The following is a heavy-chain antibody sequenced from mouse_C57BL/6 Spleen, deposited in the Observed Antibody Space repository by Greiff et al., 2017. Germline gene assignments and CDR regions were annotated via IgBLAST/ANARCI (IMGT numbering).Heavy chain of an antibody. CDR2: INPSSGYT. D-gene: IGHD2-4*01. V-gene: IGHV1-4*01. J-gene: IGHJ2*01. CDR3: ARSGDYDDLYYFDY. CDR1: GYTFTSYT. Sequence: VMLVESGAELARPGASVKMSCKASGYTFTSYTMHWVKQRPGQGLEWIGYINPSSGYTKYNQKFKDKATLTADKSSSTAYMQLSSLTSEDSAVYYCARSGDYDDLYYFDYWGQGTTLTVSS.